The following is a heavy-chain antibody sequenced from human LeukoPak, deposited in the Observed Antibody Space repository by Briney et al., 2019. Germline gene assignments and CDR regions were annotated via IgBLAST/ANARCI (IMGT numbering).Heavy chain of an antibody. CDR1: GFSLSTSGMC. V-gene: IGHV2-70*01. J-gene: IGHJ3*02. Sequence: SGPTLVNPTQTLTLTCTFSGFSLSTSGMCVSWIRQPPGKALEWLALIDWDDDKYYSTSLKTRLTISKDTSKNQVVLTVTNMDPVDTATYYCARSNPDYYDSSGYHDAFDIWGQGTMVTVSS. CDR3: ARSNPDYYDSSGYHDAFDI. D-gene: IGHD3-22*01. CDR2: IDWDDDK.